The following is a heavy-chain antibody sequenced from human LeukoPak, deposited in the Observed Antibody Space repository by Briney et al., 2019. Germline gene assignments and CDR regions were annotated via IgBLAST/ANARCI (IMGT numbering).Heavy chain of an antibody. CDR3: AKDGPLHCSSTSCQAWVDY. Sequence: PGGSLRLSCAASGFTFSSYGMHWVRQAPGKGLEWVAFIRYDGSNKYYVDSVKGRFTISRDNSKNTLYLQMNSLRAEDTAVYYCAKDGPLHCSSTSCQAWVDYWGQGTLVTVSS. J-gene: IGHJ4*02. V-gene: IGHV3-30*02. CDR2: IRYDGSNK. CDR1: GFTFSSYG. D-gene: IGHD2-2*01.